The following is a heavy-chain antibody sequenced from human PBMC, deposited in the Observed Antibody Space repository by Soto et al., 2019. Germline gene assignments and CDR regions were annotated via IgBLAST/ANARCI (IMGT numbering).Heavy chain of an antibody. CDR1: GFTFSSYA. CDR2: ISGSGGST. J-gene: IGHJ6*02. V-gene: IGHV3-23*01. CDR3: AKLETHYYYYGMDV. Sequence: EVQLLESGGGLVQPGGSLRLSCAASGFTFSSYAMSWVRQAPGKGLEWVSAISGSGGSTYYADSVKGRFTISRDNSKTTLYLQMNSLRAEDTAVYYCAKLETHYYYYGMDVWGQGTTVTVSS.